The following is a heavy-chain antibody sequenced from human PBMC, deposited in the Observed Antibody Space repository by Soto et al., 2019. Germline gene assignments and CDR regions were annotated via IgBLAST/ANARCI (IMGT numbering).Heavy chain of an antibody. D-gene: IGHD2-15*01. CDR3: ASGVSVRLGGSCYLDY. V-gene: IGHV1-46*01. J-gene: IGHJ4*02. CDR1: GYTFSSFY. CDR2: INPSGDST. Sequence: ASVKVSCKASGYTFSSFYMHWVRQAPGQGLEWMGVINPSGDSTTYAQRFQGRLSMTRDTSTSTLYMELSSLRSEDTAVYYCASGVSVRLGGSCYLDYWGQGTLVTVSS.